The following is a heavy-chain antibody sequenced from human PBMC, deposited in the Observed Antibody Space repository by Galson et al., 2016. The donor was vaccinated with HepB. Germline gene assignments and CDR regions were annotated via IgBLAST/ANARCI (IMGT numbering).Heavy chain of an antibody. CDR2: IAHSGTT. CDR1: DDSVSRFS. V-gene: IGHV4-59*02. D-gene: IGHD2/OR15-2a*01. Sequence: SETLSLTCSVSDDSVSRFSWSWIRQSPGKGLQWLGYIAHSGTTNYITSLRSRLSISRDTAMNKVYLNLRSVSAADTAVYYCARGPGNIAWLDAFDTWGQGTTVTVS. CDR3: ARGPGNIAWLDAFDT. J-gene: IGHJ3*02.